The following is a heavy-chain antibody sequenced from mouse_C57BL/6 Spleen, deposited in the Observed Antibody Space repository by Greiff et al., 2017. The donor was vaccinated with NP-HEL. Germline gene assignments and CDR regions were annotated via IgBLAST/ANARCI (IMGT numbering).Heavy chain of an antibody. Sequence: EVKLVESGGGLVKPGGSLKLSCAASGFTFSDYGMHWVRQAPEKGLEWVAYISSGSSTIYYVDTVKGRFTISRDNAKNTLFLQMTSLRSEDTAMYYCARTYYSNYVLWFAYWGQGTLVTVSA. CDR2: ISSGSSTI. D-gene: IGHD2-5*01. CDR1: GFTFSDYG. CDR3: ARTYYSNYVLWFAY. J-gene: IGHJ3*01. V-gene: IGHV5-17*01.